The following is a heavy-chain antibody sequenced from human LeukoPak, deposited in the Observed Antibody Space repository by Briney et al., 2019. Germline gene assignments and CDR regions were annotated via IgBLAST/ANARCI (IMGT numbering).Heavy chain of an antibody. CDR2: IYYSGST. J-gene: IGHJ4*02. V-gene: IGHV4-59*08. CDR3: ARSTVVPAAPFDY. Sequence: PSETLSLTCTVSGGSIGSYYWSWIRQPPGKGLEWIGYIYYSGSTYYNPSLKSRVTISVDTSKNQFSLKLSSVTAADTAVYYCARSTVVPAAPFDYWGQGTLVTVSS. CDR1: GGSIGSYY. D-gene: IGHD2-2*01.